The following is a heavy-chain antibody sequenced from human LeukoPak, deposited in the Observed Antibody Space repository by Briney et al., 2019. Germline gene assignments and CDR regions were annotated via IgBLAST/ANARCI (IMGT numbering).Heavy chain of an antibody. J-gene: IGHJ4*02. V-gene: IGHV3-48*04. CDR2: ISSRSSTI. Sequence: GGSLRLSCAASGFTFSSYSMNWVRQAPGKGLEWVSYISSRSSTIYYADSVKGRFTISRDNAKNSLYLQMNSLRAEDTALYYCAKDRDSSSWYGGFDYWGQGTLVTVSS. CDR1: GFTFSSYS. D-gene: IGHD6-13*01. CDR3: AKDRDSSSWYGGFDY.